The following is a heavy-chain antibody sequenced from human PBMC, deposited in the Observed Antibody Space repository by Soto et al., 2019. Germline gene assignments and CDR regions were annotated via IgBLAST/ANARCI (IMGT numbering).Heavy chain of an antibody. J-gene: IGHJ6*02. D-gene: IGHD3-3*01. CDR1: GYSFTSYW. V-gene: IGHV5-51*01. CDR2: IYPGDSDT. Sequence: PGESLKISCKGSGYSFTSYWIGWVRQMPGKGLEWMGIIYPGDSDTRYSPSFQGPVTISDDKSIRTAYLQWSSLKASDTAMYYCARAITIFGPAGGMDVWGQGNTVTVSS. CDR3: ARAITIFGPAGGMDV.